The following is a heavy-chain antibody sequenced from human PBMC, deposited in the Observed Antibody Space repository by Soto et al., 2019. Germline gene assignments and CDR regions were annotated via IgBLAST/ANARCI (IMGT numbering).Heavy chain of an antibody. D-gene: IGHD6-19*01. CDR1: GFTFDDYA. Sequence: GGSLRLSCAASGFTFDDYAMHWVRQAPGKGLEWVSGISWNSGSIGYADSVKGRFTISRDNAKNSLYLQMNSLRAEDTALYYCAKDLRSSGWYGYFQHWGQGTLVTVSS. CDR3: AKDLRSSGWYGYFQH. CDR2: ISWNSGSI. V-gene: IGHV3-9*01. J-gene: IGHJ1*01.